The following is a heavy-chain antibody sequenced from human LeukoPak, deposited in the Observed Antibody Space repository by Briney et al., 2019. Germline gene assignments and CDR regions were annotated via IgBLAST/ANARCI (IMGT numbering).Heavy chain of an antibody. D-gene: IGHD2-15*01. CDR3: ASRYCSGGRCASSYYYYYGMDV. V-gene: IGHV1-69*13. CDR1: GGTLNSYA. CDR2: IIPIVGTA. Sequence: SVKVSCKASGGTLNSYAISWVRQAPGQGLEWMGGIIPIVGTANYAQKFQGGVTITADESTSTAYMALSSLRSEDTAVYYCASRYCSGGRCASSYYYYYGMDVWGQGTTVTVSS. J-gene: IGHJ6*02.